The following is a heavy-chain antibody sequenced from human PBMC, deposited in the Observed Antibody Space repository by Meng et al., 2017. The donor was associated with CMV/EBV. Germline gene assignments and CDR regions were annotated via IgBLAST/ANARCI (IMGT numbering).Heavy chain of an antibody. V-gene: IGHV1-2*02. CDR1: GYTFTGYY. J-gene: IGHJ3*02. CDR3: ARVYQLLSAFDI. D-gene: IGHD2-2*01. CDR2: INPNSGGT. Sequence: ASVKVSCKASGYTFTGYYMHWVRQAPGQGLEWMGWINPNSGGTNYAQKFQGRVTMTRDTSISTAYMELSRLRSDDTAVYYCARVYQLLSAFDIWRQGTMVTVSS.